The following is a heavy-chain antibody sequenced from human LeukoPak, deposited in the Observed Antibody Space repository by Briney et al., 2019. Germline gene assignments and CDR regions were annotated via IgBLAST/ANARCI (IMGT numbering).Heavy chain of an antibody. J-gene: IGHJ4*02. CDR1: GYAFTGYS. CDR2: ITTNTGNP. D-gene: IGHD4-17*01. Sequence: GASVKVSCKASGYAFTGYSINWVRQAPGQGLEWMGWITTNTGNPTYAQGFTGRFVFSLDTSVSTAYLQINSLQAEDTAVYYCARDPSSVNFDYWGQGTLVTVSS. CDR3: ARDPSSVNFDY. V-gene: IGHV7-4-1*02.